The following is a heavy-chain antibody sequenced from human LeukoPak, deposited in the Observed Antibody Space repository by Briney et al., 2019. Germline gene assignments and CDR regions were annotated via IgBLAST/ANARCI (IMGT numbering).Heavy chain of an antibody. Sequence: GGSLRLSCAASGFTFSSYSMNWVRQAPGKGLEWVSSISSSSTYTYYADSVKGRFTISRDNAKNSLYLQMNSLRAEDTAVYYCARDPNTYGSGSDGGYWGQGTLVTVSS. D-gene: IGHD3-10*01. V-gene: IGHV3-21*01. CDR2: ISSSSTYT. CDR1: GFTFSSYS. CDR3: ARDPNTYGSGSDGGY. J-gene: IGHJ4*02.